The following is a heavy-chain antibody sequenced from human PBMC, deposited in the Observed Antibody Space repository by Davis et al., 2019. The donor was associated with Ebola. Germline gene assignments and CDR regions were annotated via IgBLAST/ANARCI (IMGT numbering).Heavy chain of an antibody. V-gene: IGHV4-59*01. CDR2: IYYSWST. CDR1: GGSISSYY. J-gene: IGHJ4*02. CDR3: ARLKADGDYGVDY. Sequence: SETLSLTCTVSGGSISSYYWSWIRQPPGKGLEWIGYIYYSWSTNYNPSLKSRVTISVDTSKNQFSLKLSSVTAADTAVYYCARLKADGDYGVDYWGQGTLVTVSS. D-gene: IGHD4-17*01.